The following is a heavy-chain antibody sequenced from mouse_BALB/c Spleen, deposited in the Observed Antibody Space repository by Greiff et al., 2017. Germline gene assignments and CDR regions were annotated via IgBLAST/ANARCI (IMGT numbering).Heavy chain of an antibody. CDR2: IYPGDGDT. Sequence: VQLQESGAELVRPGSSVKISCKASGYAFSSYWMNWVKQRPGQGLEWIGQIYPGDGDTNYNGKFKGKATLTADKSSSTAYMQLSSLTSEDSAVYFCARDGKPEFAYWGQGTLVTVSA. J-gene: IGHJ3*01. CDR3: ARDGKPEFAY. CDR1: GYAFSSYW. D-gene: IGHD2-1*01. V-gene: IGHV1-80*01.